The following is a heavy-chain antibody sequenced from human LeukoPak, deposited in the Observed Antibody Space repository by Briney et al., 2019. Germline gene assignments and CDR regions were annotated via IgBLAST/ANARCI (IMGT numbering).Heavy chain of an antibody. CDR1: GFIFINYF. CDR3: ATDRGWRTSGYYLYYFEY. Sequence: PGGSLRLSCAASGFIFINYFLSWVRQAPGKGLEGVAGINHDGSEKYYVDSVRGRFTISRDNTKNSLYLQMSSLRAEDTAVYYCATDRGWRTSGYYLYYFEYWGQGTLVTFSS. V-gene: IGHV3-7*01. D-gene: IGHD3-3*01. J-gene: IGHJ4*02. CDR2: INHDGSEK.